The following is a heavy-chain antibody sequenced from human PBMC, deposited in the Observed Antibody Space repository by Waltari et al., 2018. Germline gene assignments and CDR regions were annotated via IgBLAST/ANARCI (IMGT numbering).Heavy chain of an antibody. D-gene: IGHD2-15*01. Sequence: QLRLQESGPGLVKPSGTLSLTCGVPGDSMSDSDVWNWVRQPPGKGLEWIGQVRRSGRTNYSPSFASRVAVSVDSSKNEFSLRLTFATAADTAVYYCARDRGRGLYLDSWGPGTLVTV. CDR3: ARDRGRGLYLDS. CDR1: GDSMSDSDV. CDR2: VRRSGRT. J-gene: IGHJ4*02. V-gene: IGHV4-4*02.